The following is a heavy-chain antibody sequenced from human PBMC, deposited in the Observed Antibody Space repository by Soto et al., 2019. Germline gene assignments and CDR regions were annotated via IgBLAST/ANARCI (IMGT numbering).Heavy chain of an antibody. J-gene: IGHJ1*01. CDR1: GFTFSNAW. D-gene: IGHD4-17*01. Sequence: GGSLRLSCAASGFTFSNAWMNGVRQAPGKGLEWVGRIKSKTDGGTTDYAAPVKGRFTISRDDSKNTLYLQMNSLKTEDTAVYYCTTPRYGDYLLQHWGQGTLVTVSS. CDR3: TTPRYGDYLLQH. CDR2: IKSKTDGGTT. V-gene: IGHV3-15*07.